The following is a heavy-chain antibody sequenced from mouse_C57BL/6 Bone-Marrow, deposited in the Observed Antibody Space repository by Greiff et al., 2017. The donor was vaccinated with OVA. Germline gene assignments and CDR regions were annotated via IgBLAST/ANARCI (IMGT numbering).Heavy chain of an antibody. D-gene: IGHD2-1*01. CDR3: ARGGNHYAMDY. CDR1: GYTFTSYW. Sequence: QVQLQQPGAALVMPGASVKLSCKASGYTFTSYWMHWVKQRPGQGLEWIGEIDPSDSYTNYNQQFKGKSTLTVDKSSSTAYMQLSSLTSEDAAVYYCARGGNHYAMDYWGQGTSVTVSS. J-gene: IGHJ4*01. CDR2: IDPSDSYT. V-gene: IGHV1-69*01.